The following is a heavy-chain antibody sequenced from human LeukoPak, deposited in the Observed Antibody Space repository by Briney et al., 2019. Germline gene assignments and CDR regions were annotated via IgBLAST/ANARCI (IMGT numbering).Heavy chain of an antibody. CDR1: GYTFTGYY. D-gene: IGHD4-11*01. V-gene: IGHV1-46*01. CDR2: INPSGGST. Sequence: AASVKVSCKASGYTFTGYYMHWVRQAPGQGLEWMGIINPSGGSTSYAQKFQGRVTMTRDMSTSTVYMELSSLRSEDTAVYYCARDMVLYSNSRDEYYFDYWGQGTLVTVSS. CDR3: ARDMVLYSNSRDEYYFDY. J-gene: IGHJ4*02.